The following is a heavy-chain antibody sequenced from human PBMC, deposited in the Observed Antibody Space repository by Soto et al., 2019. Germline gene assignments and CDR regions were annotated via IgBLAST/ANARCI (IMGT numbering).Heavy chain of an antibody. J-gene: IGHJ6*03. CDR1: GYSFTSYD. Sequence: QVQLVQSGAEVKKPGASVKVSCKPSGYSFTSYDMNWARQVPGQGPEWMGCMNPNIADTGYAQKFQGRMTMSRDMSTRTMYMELSGLTSEDTAVYYCARGGFLEPHMDVWGRGTTVTVSS. CDR3: ARGGFLEPHMDV. CDR2: MNPNIADT. V-gene: IGHV1-8*01.